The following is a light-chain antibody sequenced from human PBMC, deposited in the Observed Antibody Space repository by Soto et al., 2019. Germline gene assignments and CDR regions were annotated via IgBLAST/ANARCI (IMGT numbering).Light chain of an antibody. J-gene: IGKJ2*01. CDR3: QQYSIWPPYT. V-gene: IGKV3-15*01. Sequence: EVLMTQSPAILSVSPGERATLSCRASQSVGSRLAWYQQKPGQAPRLLMYDVSTRATGIPARFSGSGSGTEFTLSIISLQSEDFAVYYRQQYSIWPPYTFGQGTKLEIK. CDR2: DVS. CDR1: QSVGSR.